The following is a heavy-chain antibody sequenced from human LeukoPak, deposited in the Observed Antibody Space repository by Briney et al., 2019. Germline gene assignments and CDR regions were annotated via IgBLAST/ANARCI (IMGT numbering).Heavy chain of an antibody. CDR3: ARDLGASWGDAFDI. CDR1: GGSFSGYY. Sequence: SETLSLTCAVYGGSFSGYYWSWIRKPPGKGLEWIGEINHSGSTNYNPSLKSRVTISVDTSKNQFSLKLSSVTAADTAVYYCARDLGASWGDAFDIWGQGTMVTVSS. J-gene: IGHJ3*02. CDR2: INHSGST. D-gene: IGHD7-27*01. V-gene: IGHV4-34*01.